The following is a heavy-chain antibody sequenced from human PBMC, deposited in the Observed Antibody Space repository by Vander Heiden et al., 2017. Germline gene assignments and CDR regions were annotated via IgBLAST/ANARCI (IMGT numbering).Heavy chain of an antibody. CDR2: IIPIFGTA. J-gene: IGHJ4*02. Sequence: QVQLVQSGAEVKKPGSSVKASCKASGGTFSPHAISWVRQAPGQGLEWMGGIIPIFGTANDAQKFQGRVTITADESTSTAYMELSSLRSEDTAVYYCTRALRYYYDSSGYYWGYWGQGTLVTVSS. D-gene: IGHD3-22*01. CDR3: TRALRYYYDSSGYYWGY. V-gene: IGHV1-69*01. CDR1: GGTFSPHA.